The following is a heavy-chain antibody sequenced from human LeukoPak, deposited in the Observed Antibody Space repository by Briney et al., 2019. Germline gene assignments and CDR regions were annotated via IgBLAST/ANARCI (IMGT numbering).Heavy chain of an antibody. Sequence: ASVKVSCKASGFTFTSYYMHWVRQAPGQGLEWMGWINPNSGGTNYAQKFQGRVTMTRDTSISTAYMELSRLRSDDTAVYYCARAGATVTFDYYYMDVWGKGTTVTVSS. CDR2: INPNSGGT. D-gene: IGHD4-11*01. CDR1: GFTFTSYY. J-gene: IGHJ6*03. CDR3: ARAGATVTFDYYYMDV. V-gene: IGHV1-2*02.